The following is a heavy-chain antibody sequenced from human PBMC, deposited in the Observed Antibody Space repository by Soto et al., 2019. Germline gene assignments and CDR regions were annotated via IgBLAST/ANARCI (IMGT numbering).Heavy chain of an antibody. Sequence: ASVKVSCKASGYTFTSYGISWVRQAPGQGLEWIGWISAYNGNTNYAQKLQGRVTMTTDTSTSTAYMELRSLRSDDTAVYYCAIRVITPSDAFDIWGQGTMVTVSS. CDR3: AIRVITPSDAFDI. J-gene: IGHJ3*02. CDR1: GYTFTSYG. V-gene: IGHV1-18*01. CDR2: ISAYNGNT. D-gene: IGHD3-22*01.